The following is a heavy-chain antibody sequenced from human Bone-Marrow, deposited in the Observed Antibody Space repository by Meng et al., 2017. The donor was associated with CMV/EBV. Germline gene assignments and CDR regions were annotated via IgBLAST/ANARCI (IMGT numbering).Heavy chain of an antibody. V-gene: IGHV1-69*02. Sequence: SVKVSCKASGGTFSSYTISWVRQAPGHGLEGMGRIIPILGIANYAQKFQGRVTITADKSTSTAYMELSSLRSEDTAVYYCARCGLRSSTSCYSEFDYWGQGTLVTFSS. D-gene: IGHD2-2*02. CDR1: GGTFSSYT. CDR2: IIPILGIA. J-gene: IGHJ4*02. CDR3: ARCGLRSSTSCYSEFDY.